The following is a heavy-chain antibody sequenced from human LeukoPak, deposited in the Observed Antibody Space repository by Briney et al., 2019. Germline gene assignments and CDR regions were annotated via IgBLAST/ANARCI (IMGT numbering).Heavy chain of an antibody. Sequence: GGSLRLSRAGSGFTFSSYAMSWVRQAPGKGLEWGSGISGSGGSTYYADSVKGRFTISRDNAKSSLYLQMNSLRGEDTALYYCAREENYYYYMDVWGKGTTVTVSS. J-gene: IGHJ6*03. V-gene: IGHV3-23*01. CDR2: ISGSGGST. CDR1: GFTFSSYA. D-gene: IGHD3-10*01. CDR3: AREENYYYYMDV.